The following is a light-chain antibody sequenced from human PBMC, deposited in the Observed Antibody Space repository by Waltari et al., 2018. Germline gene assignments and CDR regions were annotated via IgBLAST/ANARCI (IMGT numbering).Light chain of an antibody. Sequence: QSALTQPASVSGSPGQSITISCTATNSDVGSYNLVSWYQHHPGKAPKLMIYEGSRRPSGLSNRFSGSQSGNTASLTISGLRAEDEADYHCCSYAGNNTFVFGTGTKVTVL. CDR1: NSDVGSYNL. CDR2: EGS. V-gene: IGLV2-23*01. CDR3: CSYAGNNTFV. J-gene: IGLJ1*01.